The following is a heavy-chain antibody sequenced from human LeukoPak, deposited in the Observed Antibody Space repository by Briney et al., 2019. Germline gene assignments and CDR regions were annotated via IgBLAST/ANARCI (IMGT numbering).Heavy chain of an antibody. CDR2: INPNSGGT. Sequence: GASVKVSCKASGYTFTGYYMHWVRQAPGQGLEWMGWINPNSGGTNYAQKFQGRVTMTRDTSISTAYMELSRLRSDDTAVYYCAREFGQILIVVAEVGFDIWGQGTMVTVSS. CDR1: GYTFTGYY. D-gene: IGHD3-22*01. V-gene: IGHV1-2*02. CDR3: AREFGQILIVVAEVGFDI. J-gene: IGHJ3*02.